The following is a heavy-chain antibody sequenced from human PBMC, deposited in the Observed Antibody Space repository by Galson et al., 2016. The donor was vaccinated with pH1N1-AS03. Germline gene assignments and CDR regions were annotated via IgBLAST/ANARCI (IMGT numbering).Heavy chain of an antibody. CDR2: IYASGSR. V-gene: IGHV4-4*07. Sequence: GRIYASGSRNYNPSLKGRITMSVDTAKNQFSLKLSSVTAADTAVYYCARGHCSTISSQWGLDHWGQGTLVTVSS. CDR3: ARGHCSTISSQWGLDH. D-gene: IGHD2-2*01. J-gene: IGHJ5*02.